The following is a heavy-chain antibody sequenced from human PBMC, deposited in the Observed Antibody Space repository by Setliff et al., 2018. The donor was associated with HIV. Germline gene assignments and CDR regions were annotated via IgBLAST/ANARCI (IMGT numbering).Heavy chain of an antibody. CDR1: GFTFSNAL. D-gene: IGHD1-26*01. CDR2: IKSKIDGGTT. V-gene: IGHV3-15*01. J-gene: IGHJ5*02. Sequence: GGSLRLSCAASGFTFSNALMTWVRQVSGKGLEWVGRIKSKIDGGTTDYAAPGKGRFTISRDDSKNTPYLQMNSLKTEDTAVYYCTTGEGGTYRYNYFDPWGQGTLVTVSS. CDR3: TTGEGGTYRYNYFDP.